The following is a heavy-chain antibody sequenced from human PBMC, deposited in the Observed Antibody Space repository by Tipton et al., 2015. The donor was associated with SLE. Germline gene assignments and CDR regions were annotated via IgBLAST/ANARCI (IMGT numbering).Heavy chain of an antibody. J-gene: IGHJ3*02. Sequence: GSLRLSCAASGFTFSNFAMNWVRQPPGKGLEWVSLIYRGNSSTYTADFAKGRFTISRDNSKNTLYLQMNSLRVEDTAIYYCAKGSGLEIREAFDMWGQGTLVTVSA. CDR1: GFTFSNFA. CDR3: AKGSGLEIREAFDM. D-gene: IGHD3-3*01. CDR2: IYRGNSST. V-gene: IGHV3-23*03.